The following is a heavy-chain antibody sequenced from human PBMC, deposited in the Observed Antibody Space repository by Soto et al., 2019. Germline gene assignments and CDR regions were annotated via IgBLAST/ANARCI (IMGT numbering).Heavy chain of an antibody. CDR2: IYPGDSDT. CDR3: ARLGGGYYDSSGPRAYFDY. CDR1: GYSFTSYW. V-gene: IGHV5-51*01. Sequence: GESLKISCKGSGYSFTSYWIGWVRQMPGKGLEWMGIIYPGDSDTRYSPSFQGQVTISADESISTAYLQWSSLKASDTAMYYCARLGGGYYDSSGPRAYFDYWGQGTLVTVSS. D-gene: IGHD3-22*01. J-gene: IGHJ4*02.